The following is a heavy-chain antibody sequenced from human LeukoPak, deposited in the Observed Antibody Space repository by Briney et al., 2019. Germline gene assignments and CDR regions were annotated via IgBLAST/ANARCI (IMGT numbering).Heavy chain of an antibody. J-gene: IGHJ4*02. CDR2: ISAYNGNT. CDR1: GYTFTSYG. V-gene: IGHV1-18*01. CDR3: ARDSPGLWFGELSGVDY. D-gene: IGHD3-10*01. Sequence: GASVKVSCKASGYTFTSYGISWVRQAPGQGLEWMGWISAYNGNTNYAQKLQGRVTMTTDTFTSTAYMELRSLRSDDTAVYYCARDSPGLWFGELSGVDYWGQGTLVTVSS.